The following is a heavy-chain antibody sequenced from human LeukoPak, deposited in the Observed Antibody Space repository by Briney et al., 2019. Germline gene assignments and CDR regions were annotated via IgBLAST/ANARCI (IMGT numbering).Heavy chain of an antibody. D-gene: IGHD1-26*01. CDR3: TRDSGTYNWVDP. Sequence: GGSLRLSCAASGFTFSGYAIHWVRQSSGKGLEWVGQIDKKDKGYATATAYAASVKGRFTISRDDSINTAYLQMKSLKTEDTALHYCTRDSGTYNWVDPWGQGTLVTVSS. J-gene: IGHJ5*02. V-gene: IGHV3-73*01. CDR2: IDKKDKGYATAT. CDR1: GFTFSGYA.